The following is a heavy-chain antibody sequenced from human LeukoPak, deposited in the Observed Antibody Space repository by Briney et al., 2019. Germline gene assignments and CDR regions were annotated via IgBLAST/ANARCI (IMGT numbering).Heavy chain of an antibody. D-gene: IGHD2-15*01. J-gene: IGHJ5*02. V-gene: IGHV3-7*05. Sequence: GGSLRLSCAASGFTFSSYWVSWVRQAPGKGLEWVANIKQDGSEKYYVDSVKGRFTISRDNAKNSLYLQMNSLRAEDTAVYYCARVVVVVAARGGQFDPWGQGTLVTVSS. CDR3: ARVVVVVAARGGQFDP. CDR2: IKQDGSEK. CDR1: GFTFSSYW.